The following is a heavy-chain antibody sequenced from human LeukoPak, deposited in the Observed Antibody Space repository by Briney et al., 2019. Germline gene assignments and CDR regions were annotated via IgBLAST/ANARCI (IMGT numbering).Heavy chain of an antibody. CDR1: GFTFRSYG. V-gene: IGHV3-30*02. CDR3: AKDPTHFRVWDDYDNTHLNY. J-gene: IGHJ4*02. Sequence: GGSLRLSCAASGFTFRSYGMHWVRQAPGKGPEWVAFIRYAGNNKYYADSVKGRFTISRDNSKNTVYLQMNILRAEDTAVYYCAKDPTHFRVWDDYDNTHLNYWGQGTLVTVSS. CDR2: IRYAGNNK. D-gene: IGHD3-22*01.